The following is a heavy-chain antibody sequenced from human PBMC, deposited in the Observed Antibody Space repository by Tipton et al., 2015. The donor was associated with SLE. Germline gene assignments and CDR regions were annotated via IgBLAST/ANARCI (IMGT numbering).Heavy chain of an antibody. J-gene: IGHJ3*02. CDR3: ARYSRDGYNGDAFDI. CDR2: IYYSGST. Sequence: TLSLTCAVYGGSFSGYYWSWIRQPPGKGLEWIGYIYYSGSTYYSPSLKSRVTMSADTSKKQFSLKLSSVTAADTAVYYCARYSRDGYNGDAFDIWGQGTMVTVSS. CDR1: GGSFSGYY. D-gene: IGHD5-24*01. V-gene: IGHV4-59*01.